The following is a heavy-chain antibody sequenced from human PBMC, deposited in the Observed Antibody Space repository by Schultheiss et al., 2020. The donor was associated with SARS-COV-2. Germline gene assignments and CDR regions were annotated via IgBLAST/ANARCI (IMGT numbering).Heavy chain of an antibody. J-gene: IGHJ2*01. CDR2: ISSSSSTI. CDR1: GFTVSSNY. V-gene: IGHV3-48*01. Sequence: GGSLRLSCAASGFTVSSNYMSWVRQAPGKGLEWVSYISSSSSTIYYADSVKGRFTISRDNAKNSLYLQMNSLRAEDTAVYYCASESNYNWYFDLWGRGTLVTVSS. CDR3: ASESNYNWYFDL. D-gene: IGHD4-11*01.